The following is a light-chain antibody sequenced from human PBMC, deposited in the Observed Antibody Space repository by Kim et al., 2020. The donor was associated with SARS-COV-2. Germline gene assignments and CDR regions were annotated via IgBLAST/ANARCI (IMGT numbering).Light chain of an antibody. CDR1: QSVGTS. J-gene: IGKJ2*01. Sequence: EIVMTQSPATLSVSPGERATLSCRASQSVGTSLAWYQQRPGQAPRLLIYHASARVTGVPDRFSGSGSGTEFTLIISSLQSEDSALYHCQQYSQWPLFTFGQGTKLEI. CDR3: QQYSQWPLFT. V-gene: IGKV3-15*01. CDR2: HAS.